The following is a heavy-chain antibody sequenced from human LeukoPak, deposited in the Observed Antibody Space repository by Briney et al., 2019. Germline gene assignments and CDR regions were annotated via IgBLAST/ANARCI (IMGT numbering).Heavy chain of an antibody. D-gene: IGHD6-13*01. V-gene: IGHV3-30-3*01. J-gene: IGHJ4*02. Sequence: GGSLRLSCAASGFTFSSYAMHWVRQAPGKGLEWVAVISYDGSNKYYADSVKGRFTISRDNSKNTLYLQMNSLRAEDTAVYCCARDPRNVAAAGADFDYWGQGTLVTVSS. CDR1: GFTFSSYA. CDR2: ISYDGSNK. CDR3: ARDPRNVAAAGADFDY.